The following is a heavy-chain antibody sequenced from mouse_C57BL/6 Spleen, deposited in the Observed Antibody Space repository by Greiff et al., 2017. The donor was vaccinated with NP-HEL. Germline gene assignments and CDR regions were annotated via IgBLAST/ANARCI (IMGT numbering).Heavy chain of an antibody. D-gene: IGHD2-13*01. V-gene: IGHV5-6*01. J-gene: IGHJ3*01. CDR1: GFTFSSYG. Sequence: EVHLVESGGDLVKPGGSLKLSCEASGFTFSSYGMSWVRQTPDKRLEWVATISSGGSYTYYPDSVKGRFTISRDNAKNTLYLQMSSLKSEDTAMYYSASLYYCAANWGQGTLVTVSA. CDR3: ASLYYCAAN. CDR2: ISSGGSYT.